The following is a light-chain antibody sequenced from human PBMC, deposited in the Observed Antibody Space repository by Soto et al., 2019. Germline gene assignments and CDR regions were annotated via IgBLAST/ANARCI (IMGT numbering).Light chain of an antibody. CDR1: QSIISNY. Sequence: EIVLTQSPGTLSFSPGQRATLSCRASQSIISNYLAWYQQKPGQAPRLLIYDASNRATGIPARFSGSGSGTDFTLTISSLEPEDFAVYYCQQRSNWPLTFGGGTKVDIK. V-gene: IGKV3D-20*02. CDR3: QQRSNWPLT. J-gene: IGKJ4*01. CDR2: DAS.